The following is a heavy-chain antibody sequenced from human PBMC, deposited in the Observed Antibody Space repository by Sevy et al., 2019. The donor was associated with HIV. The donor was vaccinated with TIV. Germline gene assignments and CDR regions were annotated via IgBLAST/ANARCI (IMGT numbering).Heavy chain of an antibody. CDR3: AKKYDTSGYYFDY. CDR1: GFTFSSYA. J-gene: IGHJ4*02. Sequence: GGSLRLSCAVSGFTFSSYAMSWVRQAPGKGLEWVSSISGSVNSTYYADSVKGRFTISRDNSKNTLYLQMNSLRAEDTAVYYCAKKYDTSGYYFDYWGQGTLVTVSS. CDR2: ISGSVNST. V-gene: IGHV3-23*01. D-gene: IGHD3-22*01.